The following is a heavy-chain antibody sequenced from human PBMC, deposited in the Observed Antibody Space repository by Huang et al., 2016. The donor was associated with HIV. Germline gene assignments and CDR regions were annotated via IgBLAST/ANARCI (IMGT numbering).Heavy chain of an antibody. V-gene: IGHV3-72*01. D-gene: IGHD6-19*01. CDR2: SRNKVRSYPT. CDR3: TGALASDTGMDV. J-gene: IGHJ6*02. CDR1: GFTFSDHY. Sequence: EVQLVESGGGLVQPGGSLRLSCAASGFTFSDHYMDWVRQAPGKGLGWVGRSRNKVRSYPTEYAASVKGSFTISRDDSETSLYLQMNSLRTEDSAVYYCTGALASDTGMDVWGQGTTVTVSS.